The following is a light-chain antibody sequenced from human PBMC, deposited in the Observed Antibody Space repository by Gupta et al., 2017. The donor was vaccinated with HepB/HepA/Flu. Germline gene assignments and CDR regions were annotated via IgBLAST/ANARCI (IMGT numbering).Light chain of an antibody. CDR1: QSVSTY. CDR2: DAS. Sequence: EVVLTQSPATLSLSPGESATLSCRASQSVSTYLAWYQQKPGQAPRLLIYDASSRATGIPARFSGSGSGTDFTLTVSSLEPEDFAIYYCQHRYNWPLTFGGGTKVEIK. V-gene: IGKV3-11*01. CDR3: QHRYNWPLT. J-gene: IGKJ4*02.